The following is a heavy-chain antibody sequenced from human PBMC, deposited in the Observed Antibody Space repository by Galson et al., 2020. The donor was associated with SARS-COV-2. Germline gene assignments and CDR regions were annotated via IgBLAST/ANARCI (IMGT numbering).Heavy chain of an antibody. J-gene: IGHJ4*02. CDR1: GDSFTNYW. D-gene: IGHD2-2*01. CDR2: IYPGDSDT. Sequence: GESLKISCKGSGDSFTNYWIGWVRQMPGKGMERMGIIYPGDSDTRYSPSFQGQVTISADKSISTAYLQWSSLKASDTAMYYCARHELSSTSCYDYWGQGTLVTVSS. V-gene: IGHV5-51*01. CDR3: ARHELSSTSCYDY.